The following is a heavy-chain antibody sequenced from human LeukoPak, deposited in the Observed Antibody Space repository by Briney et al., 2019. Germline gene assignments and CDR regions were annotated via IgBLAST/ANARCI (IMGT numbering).Heavy chain of an antibody. CDR3: ARVSGYSYGYSYFDY. J-gene: IGHJ4*02. V-gene: IGHV3-21*01. D-gene: IGHD5-18*01. Sequence: GSLRLSCAASGFTFSSYSMNWVRQAPGKGLEWVSSISSSSSYIYYADSVKGRFIISRDNAKNSLYLQMNSLRAEDTAVYYCARVSGYSYGYSYFDYWGQGTLVTVSS. CDR2: ISSSSSYI. CDR1: GFTFSSYS.